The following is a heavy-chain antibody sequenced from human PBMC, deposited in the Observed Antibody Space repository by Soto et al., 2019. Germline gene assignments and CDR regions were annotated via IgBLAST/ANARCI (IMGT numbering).Heavy chain of an antibody. V-gene: IGHV1-69*13. Sequence: SVKVSCKGSGGTFSSYAISWVRQAPGQGLEWMGGIIPIFGTANYAQKFQGRVTITADESTSTAYMEPSSLRSEDTAVYYCARDRSSGWYVHFDYWGQGTLVTVS. D-gene: IGHD6-19*01. CDR2: IIPIFGTA. CDR1: GGTFSSYA. CDR3: ARDRSSGWYVHFDY. J-gene: IGHJ4*02.